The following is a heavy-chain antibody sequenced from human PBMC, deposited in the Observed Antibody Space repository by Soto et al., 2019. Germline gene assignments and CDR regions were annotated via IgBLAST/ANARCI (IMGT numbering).Heavy chain of an antibody. CDR3: ERDRSIAVTRIFDY. V-gene: IGHV4-61*08. CDR2: IYYSGST. Sequence: QVQLQESGPGLVKPSETLSLTCTVSGGSVNSGGYYWSWIRQPPGKGLEWIGYIYYSGSTNYNPSLKSRVTISVDTSKKQFSLKLSSVTAADTAVYYCERDRSIAVTRIFDYWGQGTLVTVSS. D-gene: IGHD6-19*01. J-gene: IGHJ4*02. CDR1: GGSVNSGGYY.